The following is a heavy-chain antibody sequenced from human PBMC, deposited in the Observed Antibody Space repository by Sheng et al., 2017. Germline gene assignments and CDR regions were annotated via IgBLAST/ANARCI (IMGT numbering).Heavy chain of an antibody. D-gene: IGHD2-2*02. CDR2: INHSGST. CDR1: GGSFSGYY. J-gene: IGHJ6*01. Sequence: QVQLQQWGAGLLKPSETLSLTCAVYGGSFSGYYWSWIRQPPGKGLEWIGEINHSGSTNYNPSLKSRVTISVDTSKNQFSLKLSSVTAADTAVYYCASSKCSSTSCYMEYYYYYGMDVWGPRGPRSP. CDR3: ASSKCSSTSCYMEYYYYYGMDV. V-gene: IGHV4-34*01.